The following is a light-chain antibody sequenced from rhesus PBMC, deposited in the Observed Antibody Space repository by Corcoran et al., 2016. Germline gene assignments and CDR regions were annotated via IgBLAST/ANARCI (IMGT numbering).Light chain of an antibody. CDR1: QGISSY. J-gene: IGKJ3*01. V-gene: IGKV1-28*01. Sequence: DIQMTQSPSSLSASVGDTVTITCRASQGISSYLNWFQQKPGKAPKLLNYAASSLESGVPSRLSGSGSGTEVTLTISSLQPEDFAAYYCLQHNSYPFTFGPGTKLDIK. CDR2: AAS. CDR3: LQHNSYPFT.